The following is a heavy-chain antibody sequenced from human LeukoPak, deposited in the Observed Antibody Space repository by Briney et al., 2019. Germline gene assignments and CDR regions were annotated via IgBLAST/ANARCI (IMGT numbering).Heavy chain of an antibody. D-gene: IGHD3-10*01. Sequence: PSETLSLTCAVYGGSFSGYYWSWIRQPPGKGLEWIGEINHSGSTNYNPSLKSRVTISVDTSKNQFSLKLSSVTAADTAVYYCARVGGSGSNNWFDPWGQGTLVTVSS. CDR2: INHSGST. V-gene: IGHV4-34*01. J-gene: IGHJ5*02. CDR3: ARVGGSGSNNWFDP. CDR1: GGSFSGYY.